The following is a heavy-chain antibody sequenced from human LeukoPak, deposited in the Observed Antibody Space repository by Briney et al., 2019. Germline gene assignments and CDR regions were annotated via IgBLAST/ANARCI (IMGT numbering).Heavy chain of an antibody. CDR3: ARSNYYDSRSWGFDI. CDR1: GGSISSSSYD. D-gene: IGHD3-22*01. CDR2: IYYTGNT. V-gene: IGHV4-39*01. Sequence: PSETLSLTCTVSGGSISSSSYDWGWIRQPPGKGLEWIGSIYYTGNTYYNASLKSRVTISIDTSNNQISLRLISVTATDTAVYYCARSNYYDSRSWGFDIWGQGTMVTVSS. J-gene: IGHJ3*02.